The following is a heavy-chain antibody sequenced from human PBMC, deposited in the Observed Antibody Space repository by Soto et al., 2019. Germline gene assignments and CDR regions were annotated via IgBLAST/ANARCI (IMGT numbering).Heavy chain of an antibody. D-gene: IGHD3-16*01. CDR1: GGTFSSYA. J-gene: IGHJ4*02. V-gene: IGHV1-69*05. Sequence: GASVKVSCKASGGTFSSYAISWVRQAPGQGLEWMGGIIPIFGTANYAQKFQGRVTMTRDTSTSTVYMELSSLRSEDTAVYYCARRDYGDSDYWGQGTLVTVSS. CDR3: ARRDYGDSDY. CDR2: IIPIFGTA.